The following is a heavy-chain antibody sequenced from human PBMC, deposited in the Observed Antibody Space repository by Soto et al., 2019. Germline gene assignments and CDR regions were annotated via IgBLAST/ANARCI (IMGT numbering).Heavy chain of an antibody. V-gene: IGHV1-2*02. CDR3: ARDLAKGGGSAGFDY. D-gene: IGHD1-26*01. J-gene: IGHJ4*02. Sequence: ASVKVSCKASGYTFTVYYMHWARQAPGQGLEWMGWINPKSGGTMYPQKFQGRVTMTWDTSISTAYMALTRLRSDDTAVDYCARDLAKGGGSAGFDYWGQGTLVTVSS. CDR2: INPKSGGT. CDR1: GYTFTVYY.